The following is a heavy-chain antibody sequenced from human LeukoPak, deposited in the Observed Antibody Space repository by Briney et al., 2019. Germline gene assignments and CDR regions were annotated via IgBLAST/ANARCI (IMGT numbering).Heavy chain of an antibody. V-gene: IGHV4-34*01. CDR2: INHSGST. Sequence: SETLSLTCTVSGDSIRNYYWSWIRQPPGKGLEWIGEINHSGSTNYNPSLKSRVTISVDTSKNQFSLKLSSVTAADTAVYYCASPRRYSSSWDKYFQHWGQGTLVTVSS. CDR3: ASPRRYSSSWDKYFQH. J-gene: IGHJ1*01. D-gene: IGHD6-13*01. CDR1: GDSIRNYY.